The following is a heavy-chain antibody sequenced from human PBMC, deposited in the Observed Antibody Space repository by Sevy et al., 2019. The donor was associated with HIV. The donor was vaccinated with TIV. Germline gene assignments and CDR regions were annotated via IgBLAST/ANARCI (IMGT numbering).Heavy chain of an antibody. CDR2: INEDGSEK. V-gene: IGHV3-7*01. J-gene: IGHJ5*02. Sequence: GGSLRLSCTASGFPFSNYWMSWVRQAPGKGLAWVANINEDGSEKDYVDSVKGRFTISRDNAKNSLYLQLNSLRAEDTAVYYCARAQTICSGGSCYPGWFDPWGQGTLVTVSS. CDR1: GFPFSNYW. D-gene: IGHD2-15*01. CDR3: ARAQTICSGGSCYPGWFDP.